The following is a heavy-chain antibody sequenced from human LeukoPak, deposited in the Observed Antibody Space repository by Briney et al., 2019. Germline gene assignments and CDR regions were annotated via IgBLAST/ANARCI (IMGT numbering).Heavy chain of an antibody. CDR1: GGSFSGYY. V-gene: IGHV4-34*01. CDR2: INHSGST. D-gene: IGHD5-18*01. Sequence: PSETLSLTCAVSGGSFSGYYWSWIRQPPGKGLEWIGEINHSGSTNYNPSLKSRVTISVDTSKNQFSLKLSSVTAADTAVYYCARGFSRRGYSHGYSCYYFDYWGQGTLVTVSS. CDR3: ARGFSRRGYSHGYSCYYFDY. J-gene: IGHJ4*02.